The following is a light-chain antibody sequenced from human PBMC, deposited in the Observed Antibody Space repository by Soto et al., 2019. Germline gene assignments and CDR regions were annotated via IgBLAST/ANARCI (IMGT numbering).Light chain of an antibody. V-gene: IGKV3-20*01. CDR3: QQYGSLIT. CDR1: QSVSSSF. Sequence: EIVLTQSPGTLSLSPGERATLSCRASQSVSSSFLGWYQQKPGQAPRLLIYGASSRATGIPDRCSGSGSGTDFTLTISRMEPEDFAVYYCQQYGSLITFGQGTRLEIK. CDR2: GAS. J-gene: IGKJ5*01.